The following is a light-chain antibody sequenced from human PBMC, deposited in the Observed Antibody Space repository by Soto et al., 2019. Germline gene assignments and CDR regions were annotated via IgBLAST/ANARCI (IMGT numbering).Light chain of an antibody. CDR3: TAYAGGNTLV. CDR1: TSDIDNYDS. V-gene: IGLV2-8*01. CDR2: EVN. Sequence: QSALTQPPSVSGSPGQSVTISCTGTTSDIDNYDSVSWYQQAPGTAPKLIIYEVNKGPSGVPDRFSGSKSGNTASLTVSGLQAEDEADYYCTAYAGGNTLVFGGGTKLTVL. J-gene: IGLJ3*02.